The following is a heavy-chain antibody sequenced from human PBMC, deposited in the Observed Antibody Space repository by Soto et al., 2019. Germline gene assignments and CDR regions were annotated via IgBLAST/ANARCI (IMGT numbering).Heavy chain of an antibody. Sequence: TSETLSLTCTVPGGSISSYYWSWIRQPPGKGLEWIGYIYYSGSTNYNPSLKSRVTISVDTSKNQFSLKLSSVTAADTAVYYCARDGWLRSGFDPWGQGTLVTVSS. CDR2: IYYSGST. CDR1: GGSISSYY. V-gene: IGHV4-59*01. J-gene: IGHJ5*02. D-gene: IGHD5-12*01. CDR3: ARDGWLRSGFDP.